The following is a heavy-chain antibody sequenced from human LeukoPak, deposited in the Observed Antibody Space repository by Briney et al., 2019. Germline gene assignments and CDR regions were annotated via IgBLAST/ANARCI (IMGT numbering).Heavy chain of an antibody. CDR2: FSLYNGNT. Sequence: ASVKVSCKASGSAFPNYVISGCRQAPGQGLEGRDGFSLYNGNTNYAQKLQGRVTTTTDTSTSTAYMELRSLRSDDTAVYYCARNHYYDILTGSVTYGMDVWGQGTTVIVSS. CDR3: ARNHYYDILTGSVTYGMDV. V-gene: IGHV1-18*01. J-gene: IGHJ6*02. D-gene: IGHD3-9*01. CDR1: GSAFPNYV.